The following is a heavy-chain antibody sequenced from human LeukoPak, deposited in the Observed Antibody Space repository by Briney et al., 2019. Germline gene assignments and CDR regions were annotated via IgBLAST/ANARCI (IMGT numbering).Heavy chain of an antibody. CDR3: AKWGAYDILTGYYVSDF. Sequence: PGGSLGLSCAASGFIFRNYAMSWVRQAPGKGLEWVSAITGSGDTTYYADSVKGRFTISRDNSKNTLYVEMNTLRAEDTAVYYCAKWGAYDILTGYYVSDFWGQGTLVTVSS. CDR2: ITGSGDTT. J-gene: IGHJ4*02. D-gene: IGHD3-9*01. V-gene: IGHV3-23*01. CDR1: GFIFRNYA.